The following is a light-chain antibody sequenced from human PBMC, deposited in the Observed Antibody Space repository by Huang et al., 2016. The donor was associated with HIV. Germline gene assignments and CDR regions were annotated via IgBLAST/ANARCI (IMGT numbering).Light chain of an antibody. J-gene: IGKJ2*01. V-gene: IGKV2-28*01. CDR1: QNLLHSSGHNR. Sequence: EIVMTQSPLSLPVSPGQPASISCTSSQNLLHSSGHNRLDWYLQKPGQSPQLLIFLTSNRASGVPDKFTGSGSGSNCTLSINKVQPDDVGIYYCMQGLQTPPTFGQGTKLEI. CDR2: LTS. CDR3: MQGLQTPPT.